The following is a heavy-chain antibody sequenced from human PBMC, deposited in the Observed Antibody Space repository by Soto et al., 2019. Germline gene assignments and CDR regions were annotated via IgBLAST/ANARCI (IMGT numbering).Heavy chain of an antibody. V-gene: IGHV4-34*01. Sequence: PSETLSLTCAVYGGSFSGYYWSWIRQPPGKGLEWIGEINHSGSTNYNPSLKSRVTISVDTSKNQFSLKLSSVTAADTAVYYCARGYYDFWSGYYDDHYYYYYYMDVWGKGTTVTVSS. D-gene: IGHD3-3*01. J-gene: IGHJ6*03. CDR1: GGSFSGYY. CDR3: ARGYYDFWSGYYDDHYYYYYYMDV. CDR2: INHSGST.